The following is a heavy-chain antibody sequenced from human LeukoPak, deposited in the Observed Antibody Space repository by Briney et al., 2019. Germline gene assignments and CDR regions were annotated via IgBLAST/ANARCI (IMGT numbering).Heavy chain of an antibody. CDR1: GYTFTSYD. CDR2: MNPNSGNT. Sequence: GASVKVSCKASGYTFTSYDINWVRQATGQGLEWMGWMNPNSGNTGYAQKFQGRVTMTRNTSISTAYMELSSLRSEDTAVYYCARASWEWIQLWRVESYYFDYWGQGTLVTVSS. D-gene: IGHD5-18*01. J-gene: IGHJ4*02. CDR3: ARASWEWIQLWRVESYYFDY. V-gene: IGHV1-8*01.